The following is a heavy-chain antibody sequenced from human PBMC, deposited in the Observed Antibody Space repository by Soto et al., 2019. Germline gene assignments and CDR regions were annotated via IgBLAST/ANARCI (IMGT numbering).Heavy chain of an antibody. CDR1: GFTFSSYG. V-gene: IGHV3-33*01. CDR2: IWYDGSNK. J-gene: IGHJ4*02. CDR3: ARGTEYSSSFHFDY. D-gene: IGHD6-13*01. Sequence: QVQLVESGGGVVQPGRSLRLSCAASGFTFSSYGMHWVRQAPGKGLEWVAVIWYDGSNKYYADSVKGRFTISRDNSKNTLDLQMNSLRAEDTAVYYCARGTEYSSSFHFDYWGQGTLVTVSS.